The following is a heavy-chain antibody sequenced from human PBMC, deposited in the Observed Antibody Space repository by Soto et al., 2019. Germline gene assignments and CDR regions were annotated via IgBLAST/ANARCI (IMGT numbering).Heavy chain of an antibody. Sequence: HPGGSLRLSCEASGFMFGTSGMHWVRQAPGKGLEWVSGIWLDGSERHYADSVKGRFTISRDNAKNTVFLQMNSLRVEDTAVYFCARDASGTTSFLVSWGQGTLVTVSS. CDR3: ARDASGTTSFLVS. CDR2: IWLDGSER. V-gene: IGHV3-33*01. CDR1: GFMFGTSG. D-gene: IGHD1-1*01. J-gene: IGHJ5*01.